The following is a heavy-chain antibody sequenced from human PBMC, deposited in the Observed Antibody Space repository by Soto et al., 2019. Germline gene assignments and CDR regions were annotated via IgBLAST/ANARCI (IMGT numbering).Heavy chain of an antibody. CDR1: GYTLTELS. D-gene: IGHD6-19*01. J-gene: IGHJ3*02. V-gene: IGHV1-24*01. CDR2: FDPEDGET. CDR3: ARGYSSGWYKGAFDI. Sequence: ASVKVSCKVSGYTLTELSMHWVRQAPGKGLEWMGGFDPEDGETIYAQKFQGRVTMTEDTSTDTAYMELSSLRSEDTAVYYCARGYSSGWYKGAFDIWGQGTMVTVSS.